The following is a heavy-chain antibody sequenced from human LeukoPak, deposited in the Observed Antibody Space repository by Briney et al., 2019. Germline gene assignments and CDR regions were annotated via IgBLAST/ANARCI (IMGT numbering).Heavy chain of an antibody. J-gene: IGHJ1*01. Sequence: PGGSLRLSCAASGFTFSSYAMSWVRQAPGKGLEWVSAISGSGGSTYYADSVKGRFTISRDNSKNTLYLQMNSLRAEDTAVYYCAKDTSPVAGVLGYLQHWGQGTLVTVSS. V-gene: IGHV3-23*01. D-gene: IGHD6-19*01. CDR3: AKDTSPVAGVLGYLQH. CDR1: GFTFSSYA. CDR2: ISGSGGST.